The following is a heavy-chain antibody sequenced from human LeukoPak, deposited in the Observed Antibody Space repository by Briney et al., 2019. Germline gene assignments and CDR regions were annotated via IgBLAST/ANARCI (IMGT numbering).Heavy chain of an antibody. D-gene: IGHD1-26*01. J-gene: IGHJ3*02. V-gene: IGHV4-34*01. CDR2: INHSGST. CDR3: ARDRVGSDAFDI. Sequence: SETLSLTCAVYGGSFSGYYWSWIRQPPGKGLEWIGEINHSGSTNYNPSLKSRVTISVGTSKNQFSLKLSSVTAADTAVYYCARDRVGSDAFDIWGQGTMVTVSS. CDR1: GGSFSGYY.